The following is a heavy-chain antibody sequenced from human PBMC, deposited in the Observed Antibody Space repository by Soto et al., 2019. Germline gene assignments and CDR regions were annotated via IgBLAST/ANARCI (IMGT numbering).Heavy chain of an antibody. V-gene: IGHV5-51*01. D-gene: IGHD6-19*01. Sequence: PGESLKISCKGSGYSFTSYWIGWVRQMPGKGLEWMGIIYPGDSDTRYSPSFQGQVTISADKSISTAYLQWSSLKASDTAMYYCARGGMSSGWKLDYYGMDVWGQGTTVTVSS. CDR2: IYPGDSDT. CDR1: GYSFTSYW. CDR3: ARGGMSSGWKLDYYGMDV. J-gene: IGHJ6*02.